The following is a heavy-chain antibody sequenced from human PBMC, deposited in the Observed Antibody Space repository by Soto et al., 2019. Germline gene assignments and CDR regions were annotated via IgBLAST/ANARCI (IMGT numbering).Heavy chain of an antibody. CDR1: GFSLSTSGVG. Sequence: SGPTLVNPTQTPTLTCTFSGFSLSTSGVGVGWIRQPPGKALEWLALIYWDDDKRYSPSLKSRLTITKDTSKNQVVLTMTNMDPVDTATYYCAHRPSYCSGGSCYSGFDYWGQGTLVTSPQ. CDR3: AHRPSYCSGGSCYSGFDY. CDR2: IYWDDDK. J-gene: IGHJ4*02. V-gene: IGHV2-5*02. D-gene: IGHD2-15*01.